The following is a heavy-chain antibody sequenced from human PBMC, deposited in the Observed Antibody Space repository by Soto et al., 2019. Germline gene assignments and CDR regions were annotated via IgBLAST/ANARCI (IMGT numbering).Heavy chain of an antibody. J-gene: IGHJ6*02. CDR1: GGTFSSYA. CDR2: IIPIFGTA. Sequence: GASVKVSCNASGGTFSSYAISWVRQAPGQGLEWMGGIIPIFGTANYAQKFQGRVTITADESTSTAYMELSSLRSEDTAVYYCAGDLRPTGYYGMDVWGQGTTVTVSS. D-gene: IGHD1-1*01. V-gene: IGHV1-69*13. CDR3: AGDLRPTGYYGMDV.